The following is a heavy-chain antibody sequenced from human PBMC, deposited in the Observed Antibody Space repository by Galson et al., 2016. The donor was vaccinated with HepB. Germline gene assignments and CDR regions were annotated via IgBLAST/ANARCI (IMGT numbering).Heavy chain of an antibody. CDR3: AHSLSTVGGFDP. CDR2: IYWDDDK. J-gene: IGHJ5*02. Sequence: PALVKPTQTLTLTCTFSGFSLSTSGVGVGWIRQPPGKALEWLALIYWDDDKRYNASLKSRLTVNKDTSKNQVVLKMTNMDPVDTGTYYCAHSLSTVGGFDPWGQGTLVTVSS. V-gene: IGHV2-5*02. CDR1: GFSLSTSGVG. D-gene: IGHD1-26*01.